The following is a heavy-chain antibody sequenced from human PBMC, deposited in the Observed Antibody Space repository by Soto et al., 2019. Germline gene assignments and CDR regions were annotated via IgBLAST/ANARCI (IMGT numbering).Heavy chain of an antibody. J-gene: IGHJ4*02. CDR2: IYYTGST. CDR1: GGSINNHY. D-gene: IGHD7-27*01. V-gene: IGHV4-59*11. CDR3: ARSNWYSEY. Sequence: QVQLQESGPGLVKPSETLSLTCTVSGGSINNHYWRWIRQPPGKGLEWIGYIYYTGSTNYNPSLKSRVTISVDTSKNQFSLTLTSLTAADTAIYYCARSNWYSEYWGQGTLVTVSS.